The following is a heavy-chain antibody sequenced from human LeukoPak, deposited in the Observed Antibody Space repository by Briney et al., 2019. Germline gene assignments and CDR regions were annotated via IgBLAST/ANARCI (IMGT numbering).Heavy chain of an antibody. Sequence: GASVTVSFTASGYTFTSYGISWVRQAPGQGLEWMGWISAYNGNTNYAQKLQGRVTMTTDTSTSTAYMELRSLRSDDTAVYYCARDPALTTVKGGYYYYGMDVWGQGTTVTVSS. CDR3: ARDPALTTVKGGYYYYGMDV. CDR1: GYTFTSYG. J-gene: IGHJ6*02. V-gene: IGHV1-18*01. D-gene: IGHD4-11*01. CDR2: ISAYNGNT.